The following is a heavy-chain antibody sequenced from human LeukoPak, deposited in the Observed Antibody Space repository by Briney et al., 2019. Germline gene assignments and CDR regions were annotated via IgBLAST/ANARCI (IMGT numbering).Heavy chain of an antibody. V-gene: IGHV4-34*01. J-gene: IGHJ4*02. CDR1: GGSFSGYY. CDR3: ASRYGDCRGGSCPYFEY. D-gene: IGHD2-15*01. Sequence: SETLSLTCAVYGGSFSGYYWSWVRQPPGKGLEWIGEINHSGGTTYNPSLKSRVTTSVDTSNNQFSLNLYSATAADTAVYYCASRYGDCRGGSCPYFEYWGQGILVTVSS. CDR2: INHSGGT.